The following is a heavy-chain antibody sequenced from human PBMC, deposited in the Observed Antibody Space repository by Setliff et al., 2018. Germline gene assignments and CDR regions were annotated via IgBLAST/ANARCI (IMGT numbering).Heavy chain of an antibody. Sequence: GGSLRLSCAVSGFTFTKYAMKWVRQAPGKGLEWVSSISYSGSYTYYADSVKGRFSISRDDAKNSVYLQMNSLRTDDTAVYYCARPGRSNYWDSFDYWGQGTLVTVSS. CDR1: GFTFTKYA. V-gene: IGHV3-21*04. D-gene: IGHD3-10*01. J-gene: IGHJ4*02. CDR3: ARPGRSNYWDSFDY. CDR2: ISYSGSYT.